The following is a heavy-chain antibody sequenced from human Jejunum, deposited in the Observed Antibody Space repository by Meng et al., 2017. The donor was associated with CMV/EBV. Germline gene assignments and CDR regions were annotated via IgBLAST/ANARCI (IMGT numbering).Heavy chain of an antibody. CDR1: DGSLRRSESC. CDR3: AFMRGQPRRNYFDF. Sequence: DGSLRRSESCLGGVRRPPGRGLEWIGMMYYEGSQCCNPSHKSRIGIFTALSRDQFFLRLASVSAADTAMYYCAFMRGQPRRNYFDFWGPGTLVTVSS. D-gene: IGHD3-10*01. J-gene: IGHJ5*01. CDR2: MYYEGSQ. V-gene: IGHV4-39*07.